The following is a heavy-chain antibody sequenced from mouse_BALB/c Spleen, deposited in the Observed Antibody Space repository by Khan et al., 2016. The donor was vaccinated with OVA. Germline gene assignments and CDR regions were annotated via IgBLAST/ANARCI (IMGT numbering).Heavy chain of an antibody. V-gene: IGHV1S136*01. CDR1: GYTFTTYV. CDR3: ARGMGLLRGALDF. Sequence: VQLQQSGPELVKPGASVKMSCKASGYTFTTYVIHWVKQKSGQGLEWIGYINPNNDDTKYNEKFKDKATLTSDKSSTTAYMEFSSLTSEDSAVYYCARGMGLLRGALDFWGQGTSVTVSS. J-gene: IGHJ4*01. D-gene: IGHD2-3*01. CDR2: INPNNDDT.